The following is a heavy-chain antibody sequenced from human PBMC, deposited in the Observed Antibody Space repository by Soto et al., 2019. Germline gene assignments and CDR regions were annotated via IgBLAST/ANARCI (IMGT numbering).Heavy chain of an antibody. D-gene: IGHD6-13*01. Sequence: LRLSCAASGFTFSDYYMSWIRQAPGKGLEWVSYISSSGSTIYYADSVKGRFTISRDNAKNSLYLQMNSLRAEDTAVYYCARARSSWYNYYYGMDVWGQGTTVTVYS. V-gene: IGHV3-11*01. CDR1: GFTFSDYY. J-gene: IGHJ6*02. CDR3: ARARSSWYNYYYGMDV. CDR2: ISSSGSTI.